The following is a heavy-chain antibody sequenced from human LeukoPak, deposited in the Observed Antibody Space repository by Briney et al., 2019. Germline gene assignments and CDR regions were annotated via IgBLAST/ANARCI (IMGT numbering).Heavy chain of an antibody. Sequence: GGSLRLSCAASGFTFSNAWMSWVRQAPGKGLEWVGRIESKTDGGTTDYAAPVKGRFTISRDDSKNTLYLQMNSLKTEDTAVYYCTTADSIIDYWGQGTLVTVSS. V-gene: IGHV3-15*04. CDR1: GFTFSNAW. CDR2: IESKTDGGTT. J-gene: IGHJ4*02. CDR3: TTADSIIDY. D-gene: IGHD2-21*01.